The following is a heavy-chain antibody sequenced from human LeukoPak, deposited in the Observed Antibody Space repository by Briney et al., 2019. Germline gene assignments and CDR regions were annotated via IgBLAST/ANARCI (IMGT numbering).Heavy chain of an antibody. CDR1: GFTVSSNY. CDR2: IYSGGST. V-gene: IGHV3-53*01. Sequence: GGSLRLPCAASGFTVSSNYMSWVRQAPGKGLEWVSIIYSGGSTFYADTVKGRFTISRDNSKNTLYLQMNSLRAEDTAVYYCARGGGYLSAFDIWGQGTMVTVSS. D-gene: IGHD3-16*01. CDR3: ARGGGYLSAFDI. J-gene: IGHJ3*02.